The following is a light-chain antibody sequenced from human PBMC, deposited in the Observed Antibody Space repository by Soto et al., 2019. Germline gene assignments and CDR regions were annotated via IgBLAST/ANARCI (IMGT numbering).Light chain of an antibody. Sequence: DIQLTQSPSTLSASIEDRVSITCRASQSVRNWLAWYQQKPGEAPKRLLYKASSLASGVPPRFSGSGFGTDFTLTITSLQPDDLATYYCQQYNYYPYTFGQGTNVEIK. CDR1: QSVRNW. CDR3: QQYNYYPYT. V-gene: IGKV1-5*03. J-gene: IGKJ2*01. CDR2: KAS.